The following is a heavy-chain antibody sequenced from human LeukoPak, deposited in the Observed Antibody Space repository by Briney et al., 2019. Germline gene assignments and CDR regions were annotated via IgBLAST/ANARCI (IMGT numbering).Heavy chain of an antibody. J-gene: IGHJ4*02. CDR3: ARLSRGAGAAKTFDY. V-gene: IGHV4-59*08. Sequence: SETLSLTCTHSGGSLRSYHWSWFRQPPGKGLEWMGHVFYTGKAAYSPSLTGRLTISVDTSKNQFSLRLASVSAADTAVYFCARLSRGAGAAKTFDYWGQGILVTVSS. CDR1: GGSLRSYH. CDR2: VFYTGKA. D-gene: IGHD1-26*01.